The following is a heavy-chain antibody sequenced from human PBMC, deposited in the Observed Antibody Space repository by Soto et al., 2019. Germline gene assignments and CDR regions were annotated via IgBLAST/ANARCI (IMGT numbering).Heavy chain of an antibody. CDR2: IIPIFGTA. CDR3: ARSYYDFWSGYLSH. Sequence: QVQLVQSGAEVKKPGSSVKVSCKASGGTFSSYAISWVRQAPGQGREWLGGIIPIFGTANYAQKFQGRVTITADESTSTAYLELSSLRAEDTAVYYCARSYYDFWSGYLSHWGQGTLVTVSS. J-gene: IGHJ4*02. CDR1: GGTFSSYA. D-gene: IGHD3-3*01. V-gene: IGHV1-69*01.